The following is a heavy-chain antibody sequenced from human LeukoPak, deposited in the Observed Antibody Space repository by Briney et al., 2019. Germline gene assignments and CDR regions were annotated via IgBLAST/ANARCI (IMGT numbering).Heavy chain of an antibody. CDR1: GGSIISYY. V-gene: IGHV4-59*12. CDR2: IHSSGST. D-gene: IGHD3-22*01. Sequence: SETLSLTCTVSGGSIISYYWSWIRQPPGKGLEWIGYIHSSGSTSYSPSLKSRVTFSVDTSRNQFSLKLNSVTAADTAVYYCAKSNGYGLIDIWGQGTMVTVSS. CDR3: AKSNGYGLIDI. J-gene: IGHJ3*02.